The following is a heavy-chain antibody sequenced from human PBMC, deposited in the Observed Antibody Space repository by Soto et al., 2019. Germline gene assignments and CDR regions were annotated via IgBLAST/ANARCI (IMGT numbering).Heavy chain of an antibody. CDR2: IYYSGST. J-gene: IGHJ4*02. Sequence: QLQLQESGPGLVKPSETLSLTCTVSGGSISSSSYYWGWIRQPPGKGLEWIGSIYYSGSTYYNPSLKSRVTISVDTSKNQFSLKLSSVTAADTAVYYCARQVGAIVVVVAARPLYYFDYWGQGTLVTVSS. CDR3: ARQVGAIVVVVAARPLYYFDY. V-gene: IGHV4-39*01. D-gene: IGHD2-15*01. CDR1: GGSISSSSYY.